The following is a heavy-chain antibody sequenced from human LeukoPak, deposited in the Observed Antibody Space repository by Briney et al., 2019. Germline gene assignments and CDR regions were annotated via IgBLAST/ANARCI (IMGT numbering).Heavy chain of an antibody. CDR3: ARGQGTVTTH. J-gene: IGHJ4*02. Sequence: PSETLSLTCAVYGGSFSGYYWSWIRQPPGKGLEWIGEINHSGSANYNPSLMSRVTISLDTSKNHFSLNLSSVTAADTAVYYCARGQGTVTTHWGQGTLVTVSS. V-gene: IGHV4-34*01. CDR1: GGSFSGYY. D-gene: IGHD4-11*01. CDR2: INHSGSA.